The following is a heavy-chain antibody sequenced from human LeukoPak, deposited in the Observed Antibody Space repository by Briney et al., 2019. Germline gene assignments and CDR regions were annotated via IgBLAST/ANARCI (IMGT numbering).Heavy chain of an antibody. CDR2: MNPNSGNA. CDR1: GYTFTNYG. D-gene: IGHD4-17*01. CDR3: ARGAWSPVTTPDY. J-gene: IGHJ4*02. V-gene: IGHV1-8*02. Sequence: ASVKVSCKTSGYTFTNYGISWVRQATGQGLEWMGWMNPNSGNAGYAQKFQGRVSLTRNTSISTAYMELSSLRSEDTAVYYCARGAWSPVTTPDYWGQGTLVTVSS.